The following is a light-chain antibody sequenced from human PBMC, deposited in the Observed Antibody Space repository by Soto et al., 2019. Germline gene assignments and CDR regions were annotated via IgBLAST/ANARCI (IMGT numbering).Light chain of an antibody. CDR1: QSVTSNC. Sequence: EIVLTQSPGTLSLSPGEGATLSCRASQSVTSNCLAWYHQKPGQAPRLLIYAASSRLTGIPDRFSGSGSGTDFTLTISRLEPEDFEVYYCQQYGSSPYTFGQGTKLEIK. CDR2: AAS. J-gene: IGKJ2*01. CDR3: QQYGSSPYT. V-gene: IGKV3-20*01.